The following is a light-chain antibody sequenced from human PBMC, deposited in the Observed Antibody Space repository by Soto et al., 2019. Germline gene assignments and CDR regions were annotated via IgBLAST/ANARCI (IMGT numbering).Light chain of an antibody. V-gene: IGKV1-6*01. J-gene: IGKJ1*01. CDR2: AAS. Sequence: AIQMTQSPSSLSSSVGDIVTITCRASQGIKNDLGWYQQKPGKAPNLLIYAASSLQSGVPSRFSGSGSGTDFTLTITSLQPEDSATYYCLQDHKSPLTFGQGTKVDIK. CDR1: QGIKND. CDR3: LQDHKSPLT.